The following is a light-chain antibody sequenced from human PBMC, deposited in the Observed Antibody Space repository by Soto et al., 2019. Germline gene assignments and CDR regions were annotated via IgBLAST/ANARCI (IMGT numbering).Light chain of an antibody. CDR1: QGVSSY. CDR2: DAS. CDR3: QQRSNWPRGVT. Sequence: EIVLTHSPATLSLSVGERVTISCRASQGVSSYLAWYQQKPGQAPRLLIFDASKWDTGIPARFSGSGSGTDFTLTISSLEPEDFAVYYYQQRSNWPRGVTFGGGTKVDIK. V-gene: IGKV3-11*01. J-gene: IGKJ4*01.